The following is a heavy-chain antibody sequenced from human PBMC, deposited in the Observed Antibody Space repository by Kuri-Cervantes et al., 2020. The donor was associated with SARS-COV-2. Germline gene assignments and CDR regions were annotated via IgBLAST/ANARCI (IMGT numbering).Heavy chain of an antibody. CDR1: GFTFSSYA. CDR3: ARRESWKGDFDI. V-gene: IGHV3-23*01. CDR2: ISGSGGST. J-gene: IGHJ3*02. Sequence: GGSLRLSCAASGFTFSSYAMSWVRQAPGKGLEWVSAISGSGGSTYYADSVKGRFTISRDNYKNTLYLQMNSLRAEDTAVYYCARRESWKGDFDIWGQGTMVTVSS. D-gene: IGHD1-1*01.